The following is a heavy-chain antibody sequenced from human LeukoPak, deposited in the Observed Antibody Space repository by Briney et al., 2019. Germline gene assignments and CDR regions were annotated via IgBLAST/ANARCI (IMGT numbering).Heavy chain of an antibody. J-gene: IGHJ4*02. Sequence: GESLRLSCAASGFTFDDYAMHWVRQPPGKGLEWVSLISGDGGYTYYADSVKGRFTISRDNSKNSLYLQMNSLRTEDTAFYYCSTSGSPDYWGQGSLVTVSS. CDR1: GFTFDDYA. CDR3: STSGSPDY. D-gene: IGHD3-10*01. CDR2: ISGDGGYT. V-gene: IGHV3-43*02.